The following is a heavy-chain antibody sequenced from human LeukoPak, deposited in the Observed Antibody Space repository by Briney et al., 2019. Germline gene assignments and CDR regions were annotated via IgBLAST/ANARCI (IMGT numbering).Heavy chain of an antibody. D-gene: IGHD3-10*01. CDR2: IYTSGNT. CDR3: ARVSLVRGAPDYYFDY. Sequence: SETLSLTCTVSGGSISGYYWSWIRQPAGEGLEWIGRIYTSGNTFYNPSLKSRVTMSVDTSKNHFSLKLSSVTAADTAVYYCARVSLVRGAPDYYFDYWGQGTLVTVSS. J-gene: IGHJ4*02. V-gene: IGHV4-4*07. CDR1: GGSISGYY.